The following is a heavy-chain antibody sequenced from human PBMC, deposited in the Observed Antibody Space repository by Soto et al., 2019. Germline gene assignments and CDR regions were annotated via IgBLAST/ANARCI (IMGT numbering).Heavy chain of an antibody. D-gene: IGHD3-10*01. CDR3: ARDYPAWGSGSYSNFDY. Sequence: GGSLRLSCAASGFTFSSYSMNWVRQAPGKGLEWVSYISSSSSTIYYADSVKGRFTISRDNAKNSLYLQMNSLRAEDTAVYYCARDYPAWGSGSYSNFDYWGQGTLVTVSS. CDR2: ISSSSSTI. V-gene: IGHV3-48*01. CDR1: GFTFSSYS. J-gene: IGHJ4*02.